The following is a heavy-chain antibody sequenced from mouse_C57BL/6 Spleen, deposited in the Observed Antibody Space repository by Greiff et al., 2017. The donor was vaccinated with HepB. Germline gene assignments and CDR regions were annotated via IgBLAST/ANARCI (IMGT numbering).Heavy chain of an antibody. CDR3: AREGYYGSSYRYFDV. CDR2: IHPNSGST. D-gene: IGHD1-1*01. J-gene: IGHJ1*03. V-gene: IGHV1-64*01. Sequence: VQLQQPGAELVKPGASVKLSCKASGYTFTSYWMHWVKQRPGQGLEWIGMIHPNSGSTNYNEKFKSKATLTVDKSSSTAYMQLSSLTSEDAAVYYCAREGYYGSSYRYFDVWGTGTTVTVSS. CDR1: GYTFTSYW.